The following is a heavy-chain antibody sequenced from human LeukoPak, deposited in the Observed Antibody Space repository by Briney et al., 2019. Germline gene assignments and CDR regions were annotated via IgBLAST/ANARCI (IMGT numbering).Heavy chain of an antibody. CDR3: ARDSGATGEFDY. J-gene: IGHJ4*02. Sequence: ASVKVSCKASGGTFSSYAISWVRQAPGQGLEWMGGIIPIFGTANYAQKFQGRVTITADESTGTAYMELSSLRSEDTAVYYCARDSGATGEFDYWGQGTLVTVSS. CDR1: GGTFSSYA. CDR2: IIPIFGTA. V-gene: IGHV1-69*13. D-gene: IGHD2-8*02.